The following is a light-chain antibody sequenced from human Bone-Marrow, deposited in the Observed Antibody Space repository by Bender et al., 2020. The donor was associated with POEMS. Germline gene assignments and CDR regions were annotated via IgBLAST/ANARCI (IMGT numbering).Light chain of an antibody. Sequence: SYELTQPPPVSGSPGQTATITCSGEKLGEEYACWFQQKPGQSPVVFIYQDTKRPSGIPERFSGSTSGNTASLTISGTQTMDEADYYCQSWGSNTAVFGGGTKLTVL. CDR1: KLGEEY. CDR2: QDT. V-gene: IGLV3-1*01. J-gene: IGLJ2*01. CDR3: QSWGSNTAV.